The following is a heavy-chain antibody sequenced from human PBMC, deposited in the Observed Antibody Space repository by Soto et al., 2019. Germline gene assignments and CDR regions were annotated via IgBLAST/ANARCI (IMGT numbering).Heavy chain of an antibody. J-gene: IGHJ3*02. V-gene: IGHV1-69*01. CDR3: ASAAWTYGSGSYYKAFDI. Sequence: QVQLVQSGAEVKKPGSSVKVSCKASGGTFSSYAISWVRQAPGQGLEWMGGIIPIFGTANYAQKFQGRVTITADESTSTAYMELSSLRSEDTAVYYCASAAWTYGSGSYYKAFDIWGQGTMVTVSS. CDR1: GGTFSSYA. D-gene: IGHD3-10*01. CDR2: IIPIFGTA.